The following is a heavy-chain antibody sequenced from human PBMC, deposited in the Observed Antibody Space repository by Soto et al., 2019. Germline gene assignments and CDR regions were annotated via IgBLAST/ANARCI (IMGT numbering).Heavy chain of an antibody. V-gene: IGHV3-30-3*01. CDR1: GFTFSSYA. J-gene: IGHJ4*02. CDR2: ISYDGSNK. CDR3: ARDGPLRSGWHKRSFDY. D-gene: IGHD6-19*01. Sequence: PGGPLRPSCAASGFTFSSYAMHWVRQAPGKGLEWGAVISYDGSNKYYADSVKGRFTISRDNSKNTLYLQMNSLRAEDTAVYYCARDGPLRSGWHKRSFDYWGQGTLVTVSS.